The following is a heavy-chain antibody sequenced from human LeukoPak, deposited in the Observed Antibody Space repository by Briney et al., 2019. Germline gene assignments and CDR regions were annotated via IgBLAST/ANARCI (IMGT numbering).Heavy chain of an antibody. CDR2: IGAWVPGT. CDR3: AKGKINRDGAFDF. J-gene: IGHJ3*01. CDR1: GFSFSSYA. V-gene: IGHV3-23*01. Sequence: PGGSLRLSCAASGFSFSSYAMSWVRQAPGRGLEWVSSIGAWVPGTSYADSVKGRFTISRDNSKKTVYLQMNSLRVEDTAVYYCAKGKINRDGAFDFWGQGTMVTVSS. D-gene: IGHD1-14*01.